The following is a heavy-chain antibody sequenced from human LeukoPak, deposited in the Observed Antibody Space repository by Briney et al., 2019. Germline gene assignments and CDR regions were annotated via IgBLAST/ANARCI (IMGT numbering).Heavy chain of an antibody. CDR2: MKFDGSEI. V-gene: IGHV3-7*05. CDR3: AREGTITAYNFDY. D-gene: IGHD5-12*01. CDR1: GFAFSSYW. J-gene: IGHJ4*02. Sequence: GGSLRLSCAASGFAFSSYWMSWVRQAPGKGLEWVANMKFDGSEIYYVDSVKGRFTISRDNAKNSLYLQMNSLRGEDTAVYYCAREGTITAYNFDYWGQGTLVTVSS.